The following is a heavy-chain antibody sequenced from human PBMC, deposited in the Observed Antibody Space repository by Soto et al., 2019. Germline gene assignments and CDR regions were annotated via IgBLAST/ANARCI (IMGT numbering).Heavy chain of an antibody. Sequence: PGGSLRLSCAASGFTFSSYAMSWVRQAPGKGLEWVSAISGSGGSTYYADSVKGRFTISRDNSKNTLYLQMNSLRAEDTAVYYCAKDQIADRYSSSWSQDDCGQGIRVTVAS. D-gene: IGHD6-13*01. CDR3: AKDQIADRYSSSWSQDD. J-gene: IGHJ4*02. V-gene: IGHV3-23*01. CDR1: GFTFSSYA. CDR2: ISGSGGST.